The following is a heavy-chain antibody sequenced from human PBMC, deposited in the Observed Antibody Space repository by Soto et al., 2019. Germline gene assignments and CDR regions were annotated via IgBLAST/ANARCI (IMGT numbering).Heavy chain of an antibody. V-gene: IGHV2-70*17. Sequence: SGPTLVNPTQTLTLTCTFSGFSLSTSGMCVSRIRQPPGKALEWLARIDWDDDKFYSTSLRSRLTISRDTSKNQVVLTMTNMDPEDTAIYYCARIHRYGGRGVDFDYWGQGTLVTVSS. CDR1: GFSLSTSGMC. J-gene: IGHJ4*02. CDR2: IDWDDDK. D-gene: IGHD2-15*01. CDR3: ARIHRYGGRGVDFDY.